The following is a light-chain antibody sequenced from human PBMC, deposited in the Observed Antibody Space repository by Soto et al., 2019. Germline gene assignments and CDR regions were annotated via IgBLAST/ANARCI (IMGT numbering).Light chain of an antibody. J-gene: IGKJ2*01. CDR1: QSVRSNY. Sequence: EIVLTQSPGTLSLSPGERATLSCRASQSVRSNYLAWYQHKIGRAPRLLIYGASTRATGIPDRFSSSGSGTDFTLTISGLEPEDFAVYFCQQYGISPPYTFGQGTKLEIK. CDR3: QQYGISPPYT. V-gene: IGKV3-20*01. CDR2: GAS.